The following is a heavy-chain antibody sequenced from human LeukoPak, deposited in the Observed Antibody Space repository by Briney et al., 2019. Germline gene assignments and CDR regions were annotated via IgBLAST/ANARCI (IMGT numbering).Heavy chain of an antibody. J-gene: IGHJ3*02. CDR2: IDPTSGKT. D-gene: IGHD6-19*01. V-gene: IGHV1-46*01. Sequence: ASVKVSCKASGYTFTSYAMNWVRQAPGQGLEWMGVIDPTSGKTNYAQKFQGRVTMNRDMSTSTIYLELTSLRSDDTAFYYCARDLRTVTVAGLGVFDIWGQGTIVSVSS. CDR3: ARDLRTVTVAGLGVFDI. CDR1: GYTFTSYA.